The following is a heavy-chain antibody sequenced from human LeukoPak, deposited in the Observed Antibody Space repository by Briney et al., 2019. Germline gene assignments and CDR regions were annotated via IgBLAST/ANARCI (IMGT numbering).Heavy chain of an antibody. CDR2: IKQDGSEK. Sequence: GGSLRLSCAASGFTFSSYWMSWVRQAPGKGLEWVANIKQDGSEKYYVDSVKGRFTISRDNAKNSLYLQMNSLRAEDTAVYYCARGGSGYDSSGYYSGYFDYWGQGTLVTVSS. D-gene: IGHD3-22*01. J-gene: IGHJ4*02. CDR3: ARGGSGYDSSGYYSGYFDY. CDR1: GFTFSSYW. V-gene: IGHV3-7*01.